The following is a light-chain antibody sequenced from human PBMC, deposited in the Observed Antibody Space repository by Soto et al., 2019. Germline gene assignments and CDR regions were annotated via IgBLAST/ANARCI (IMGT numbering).Light chain of an antibody. Sequence: QSALTQPASVSGSPGQSVTISCTGTSSDVGSYNLVSWYQQHPGKAPKLMIYEGSKRPSGVSNHFSGSKSGTTASLTISGHQAEDEADDYCCSYAGSSTLVFGGGTQLTVL. CDR1: SSDVGSYNL. CDR3: CSYAGSSTLV. CDR2: EGS. J-gene: IGLJ2*01. V-gene: IGLV2-23*01.